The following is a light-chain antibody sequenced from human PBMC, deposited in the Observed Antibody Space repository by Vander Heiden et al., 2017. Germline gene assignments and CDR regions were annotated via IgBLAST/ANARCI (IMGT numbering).Light chain of an antibody. CDR1: QDIRNH. V-gene: IGKV1-27*01. J-gene: IGKJ1*01. Sequence: DIQMTQSPSSLSASLGDRVTITCRASQDIRNHLAWYQQRPGKVPKLLIYATSTLQSGVPSRFSGRGSGTDFTLTISSLQPEDVATYYCQKYNSAPWTFGQGTKLEIK. CDR2: ATS. CDR3: QKYNSAPWT.